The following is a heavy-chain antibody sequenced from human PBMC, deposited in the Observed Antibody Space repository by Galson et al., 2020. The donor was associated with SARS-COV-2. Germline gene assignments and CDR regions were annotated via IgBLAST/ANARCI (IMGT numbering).Heavy chain of an antibody. D-gene: IGHD2-2*01. Sequence: SETLSLTCTVSGGSISSSSYYWGWIRQPPGKGLEWIGSIYYSGSTYYNPSLKSRVTISVDTSKNQFSLKLSSVTAADTAVHYCARGLRLANYCSSTSCYWDYYYYYMDVWGKGTTVTVSS. J-gene: IGHJ6*03. CDR3: ARGLRLANYCSSTSCYWDYYYYYMDV. CDR2: IYYSGST. V-gene: IGHV4-39*07. CDR1: GGSISSSSYY.